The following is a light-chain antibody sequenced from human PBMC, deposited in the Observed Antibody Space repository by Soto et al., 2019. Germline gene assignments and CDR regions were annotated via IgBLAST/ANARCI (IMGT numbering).Light chain of an antibody. CDR3: QQYGSSPWT. CDR2: GAS. Sequence: GLTQSPGTLSLSTGERATLSCRASQSVSSSYLAWYQQKPGQAPRLLIYGASSRATGIPDRFSGSGSGTDFTLAISSLEPEDFAVYYCQQYGSSPWTFAQGTKVAI. J-gene: IGKJ1*01. V-gene: IGKV3-20*01. CDR1: QSVSSSY.